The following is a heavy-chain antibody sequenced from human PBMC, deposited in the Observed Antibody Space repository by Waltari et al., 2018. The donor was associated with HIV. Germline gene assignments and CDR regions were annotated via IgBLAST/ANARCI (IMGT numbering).Heavy chain of an antibody. CDR1: GFTFSSYG. Sequence: QVQLVESGGGVVQPGRSLRLSCAASGFTFSSYGMHWVRQAPGKGLEWVAVRAYDGKNKYYADSVKGRFTISSDNSKNTLYLQMNSLRAEDTAVYYCAKERDSSGPDAFDIWGQGTMVTVSS. J-gene: IGHJ3*02. V-gene: IGHV3-30*18. CDR2: RAYDGKNK. D-gene: IGHD6-19*01. CDR3: AKERDSSGPDAFDI.